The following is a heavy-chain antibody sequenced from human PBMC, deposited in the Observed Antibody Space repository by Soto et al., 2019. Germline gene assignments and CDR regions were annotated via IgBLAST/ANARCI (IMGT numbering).Heavy chain of an antibody. CDR3: AREGSGYDFWSGALGWNWFDP. CDR1: GFTFSSYS. Sequence: GGSLRLSCAASGFTFSSYSMNWVRQAPGKGLEWVSYISSSSSTIYYADSVKGRFTISRDNAKNSLYLQMNSLRDEDTAVYYCAREGSGYDFWSGALGWNWFDPWGQGTLVTVSS. J-gene: IGHJ5*02. V-gene: IGHV3-48*02. CDR2: ISSSSSTI. D-gene: IGHD3-3*01.